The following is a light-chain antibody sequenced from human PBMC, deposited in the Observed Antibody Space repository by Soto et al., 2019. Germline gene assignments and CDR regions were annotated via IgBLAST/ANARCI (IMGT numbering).Light chain of an antibody. J-gene: IGKJ5*01. V-gene: IGKV3-15*01. Sequence: EIVMTQSSATLSVSPGERATLSCRASQSVRSNLAWFQQKPGQAPRLLIYGASTRATGIPVRFSGSGSGTEFTLIISSLQSEDSAVYYCQQYDDWPPRITFGQGTRLEIK. CDR2: GAS. CDR1: QSVRSN. CDR3: QQYDDWPPRIT.